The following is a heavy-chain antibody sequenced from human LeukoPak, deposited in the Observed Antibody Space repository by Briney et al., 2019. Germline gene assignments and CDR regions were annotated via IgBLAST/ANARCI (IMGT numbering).Heavy chain of an antibody. CDR2: LNPNNGYT. CDR3: ARDLSSTANWEFDY. D-gene: IGHD7-27*01. Sequence: ASVKVSCKTSGYTFIDYFIHWVRQAPGQGLEWMGRLNPNNGYTFYTEEFQGRVTMTSATSISTAYMELTSLTSDDTALYYCARDLSSTANWEFDYWGQGTLVTVSS. J-gene: IGHJ4*02. CDR1: GYTFIDYF. V-gene: IGHV1-2*06.